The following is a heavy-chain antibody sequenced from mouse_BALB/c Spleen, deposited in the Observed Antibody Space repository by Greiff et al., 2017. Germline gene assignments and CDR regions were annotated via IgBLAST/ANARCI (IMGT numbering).Heavy chain of an antibody. CDR1: GFNIKDYY. Sequence: EVQLHQSGAELVRPGALVKLSCKASGFNIKDYYMHWVKQRPEQGLEWIGWIDPENGNTIYDPKFQGKASITADTSSNTAYLQLSSLTSEDTAVYYCAQLGRMDFWGEGTTRTVAS. CDR3: AQLGRMDF. J-gene: IGHJ2*01. CDR2: IDPENGNT. V-gene: IGHV14-1*02. D-gene: IGHD4-1*02.